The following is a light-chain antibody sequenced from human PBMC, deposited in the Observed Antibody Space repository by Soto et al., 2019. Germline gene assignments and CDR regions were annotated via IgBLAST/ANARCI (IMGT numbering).Light chain of an antibody. Sequence: DIQMTQSPSTLSVSVGDRVTITCRASQSISSWLAWYQQKPGKAPKLLIYKASNLESGVPSRFSGSGSGTEFTLTTSSLQPDDFATYYCQQYNSYPLTFGGGSKVEIK. CDR1: QSISSW. V-gene: IGKV1-5*03. CDR3: QQYNSYPLT. J-gene: IGKJ4*01. CDR2: KAS.